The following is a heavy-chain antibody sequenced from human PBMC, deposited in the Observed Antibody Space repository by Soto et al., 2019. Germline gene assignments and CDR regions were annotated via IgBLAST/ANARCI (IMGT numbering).Heavy chain of an antibody. D-gene: IGHD2-15*01. CDR2: ISGSGVST. CDR3: ATLGYCSGGSCYSNLYFQH. J-gene: IGHJ1*01. Sequence: GGSLRLSCAASGFTFSSYAMSWVRQAPGKGLEWVSAISGSGVSTYYAESVKGRFTIFRDNSKNTLDLQMNSLRAEDTAVYYCATLGYCSGGSCYSNLYFQHWGQGTLVTVSS. V-gene: IGHV3-23*01. CDR1: GFTFSSYA.